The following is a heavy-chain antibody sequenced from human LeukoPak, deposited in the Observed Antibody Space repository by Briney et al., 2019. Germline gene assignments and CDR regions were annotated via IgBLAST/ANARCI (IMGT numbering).Heavy chain of an antibody. D-gene: IGHD3-10*01. Sequence: ASVKVSCKASGYTFTRSGISRVRQAPGQGGEWMGWFCAYNGNTNYAQKLQGRVTMTTDTSTSTAYMELRSLRSDDTAVYYCARGGSITMVRRYYYYYMDVWGKGTTVTISS. V-gene: IGHV1-18*01. CDR2: FCAYNGNT. CDR1: GYTFTRSG. CDR3: ARGGSITMVRRYYYYYMDV. J-gene: IGHJ6*03.